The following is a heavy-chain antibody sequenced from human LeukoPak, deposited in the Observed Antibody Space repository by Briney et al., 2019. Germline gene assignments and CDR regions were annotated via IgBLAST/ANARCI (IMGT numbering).Heavy chain of an antibody. CDR1: GYSFTSNY. CDR2: IYPRDGST. J-gene: IGHJ4*02. Sequence: ASVKVSCKASGYSFTSNYIHWVRQAPGQGLEWMGMIYPRDGSTSYAQKFQGRVTVTRDTSTSTVHMELSGLGSEDTAVYYCARDQEGFDYWGQGTLVTVSS. V-gene: IGHV1-46*01. CDR3: ARDQEGFDY.